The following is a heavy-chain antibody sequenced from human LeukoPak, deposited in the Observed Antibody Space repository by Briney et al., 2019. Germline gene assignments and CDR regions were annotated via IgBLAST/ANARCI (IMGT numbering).Heavy chain of an antibody. Sequence: GGSLRLSCAASGFTFSSAWMSWVRQAPGKGLEWVGRIKSKTDGGTTDYAAPVKDRFTISRDDSKNTLYLQLNSLETEDTAVHYCNTYLRWSQGLDYWGLGTLVTVSS. CDR2: IKSKTDGGTT. J-gene: IGHJ4*02. CDR1: GFTFSSAW. V-gene: IGHV3-15*01. D-gene: IGHD4-23*01. CDR3: NTYLRWSQGLDY.